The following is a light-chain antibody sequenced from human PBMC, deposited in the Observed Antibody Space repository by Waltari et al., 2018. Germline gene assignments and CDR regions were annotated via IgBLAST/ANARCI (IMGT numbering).Light chain of an antibody. CDR1: QSVSSY. V-gene: IGKV3-11*01. J-gene: IGKJ5*01. CDR2: DAS. CDR3: QQRSNWPVT. Sequence: EIVLTQSPATLSLSPGERATLSCRASQSVSSYLAWYQQKPGQAPRLLIYDASNRANGIPARFSGSGSGTDFTLTISSLEPEDFAVYDCQQRSNWPVTFGQGTRLEIK.